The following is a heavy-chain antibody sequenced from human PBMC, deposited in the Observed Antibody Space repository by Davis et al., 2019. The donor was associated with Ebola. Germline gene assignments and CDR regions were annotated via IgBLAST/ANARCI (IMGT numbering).Heavy chain of an antibody. CDR2: INHSGST. D-gene: IGHD5-12*01. V-gene: IGHV4-34*01. CDR1: DGSFSAYY. CDR3: ARGRGGYITHNYYYAMDV. J-gene: IGHJ6*02. Sequence: PGGSLRLSCAVYDGSFSAYYWSWIRQPPGKGLEWIGEINHSGSTNYNPSHLSRVTISVDTSKNQFSLRLSSVTAADTAVYCCARGRGGYITHNYYYAMDVWGQGTTVTVSS.